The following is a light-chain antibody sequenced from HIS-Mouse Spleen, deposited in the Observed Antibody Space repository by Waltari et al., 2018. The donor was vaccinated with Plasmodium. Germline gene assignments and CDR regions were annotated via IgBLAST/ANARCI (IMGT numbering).Light chain of an antibody. CDR2: GAS. V-gene: IGKV3-20*01. J-gene: IGKJ2*01. CDR3: QQYGSSPYT. CDR1: PSVSSSY. Sequence: EIVLTQSPGTLSLSPGERATLPCRASPSVSSSYLAWYQQNPGQVPRRLSYGASSRATVIPDRFSGSGSGTDFTLTISRLEPEDFAVYYCQQYGSSPYTFGQGTKLEIK.